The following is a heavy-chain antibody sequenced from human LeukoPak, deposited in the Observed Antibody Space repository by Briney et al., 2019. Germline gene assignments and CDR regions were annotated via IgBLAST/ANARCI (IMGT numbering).Heavy chain of an antibody. CDR1: GFTVSSNY. V-gene: IGHV3-53*01. Sequence: LPGGSLRLSCAASGFTVSSNYMSWVRQAPGKGLEWVSVIYSGGSTYYADSVKGRFTISRDDSKNTLSLQMNSLRVEDTAVYYCARDLAWGAFDYWGQGTLVTVSS. CDR2: IYSGGST. J-gene: IGHJ4*02. D-gene: IGHD7-27*01. CDR3: ARDLAWGAFDY.